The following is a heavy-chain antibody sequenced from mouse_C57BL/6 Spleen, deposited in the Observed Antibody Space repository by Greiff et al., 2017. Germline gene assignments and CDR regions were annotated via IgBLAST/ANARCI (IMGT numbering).Heavy chain of an antibody. D-gene: IGHD5-1*01. Sequence: VQLQQSGPELVKPGASVKISCKASGYAFSSSWMNWVKQRPGKGLEWIGWIYPGAGDTNYNGKFKGKATLTADKTSSTAYMQLSILTSEDSAVYYCARESTPHFGYWGQSTTLTVSS. CDR3: ARESTPHFGY. CDR1: GYAFSSSW. CDR2: IYPGAGDT. V-gene: IGHV1-82*01. J-gene: IGHJ2*01.